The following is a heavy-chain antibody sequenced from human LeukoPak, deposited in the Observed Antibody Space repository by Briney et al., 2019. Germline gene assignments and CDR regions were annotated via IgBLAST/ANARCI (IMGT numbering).Heavy chain of an antibody. CDR1: GGTFSSYA. Sequence: SVEVSCKASGGTFSSYAISWVRQAPGQGLEWMGGIIPIFGTANYAQKFQGRVTITTDESTSTAYMELSSLRSEDTAVYYCARVSSPSDIVVVPAAINPYYYYYYMDVWGKGTTVTVSS. J-gene: IGHJ6*03. CDR3: ARVSSPSDIVVVPAAINPYYYYYYMDV. CDR2: IIPIFGTA. V-gene: IGHV1-69*05. D-gene: IGHD2-2*01.